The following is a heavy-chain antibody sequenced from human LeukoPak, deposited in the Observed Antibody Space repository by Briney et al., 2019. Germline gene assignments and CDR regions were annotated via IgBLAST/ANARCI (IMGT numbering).Heavy chain of an antibody. CDR3: AKDLGGLHDWFDP. V-gene: IGHV3-30*02. CDR1: GFTFSSYA. CDR2: IRYDGSNK. J-gene: IGHJ5*02. Sequence: PGGSLRLSCAASGFTFSSYAMSWVRQAPGKGLEWVAFIRYDGSNKYYADSVKGRFTISRDNSKNTLYLQMNSLRAEDTAVYYCAKDLGGLHDWFDPWGQGTLVTVSS. D-gene: IGHD3-16*01.